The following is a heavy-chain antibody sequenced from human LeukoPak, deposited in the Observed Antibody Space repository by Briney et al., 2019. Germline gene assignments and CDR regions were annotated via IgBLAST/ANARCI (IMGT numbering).Heavy chain of an antibody. CDR1: GYTFTGYY. J-gene: IGHJ4*02. Sequence: ASVKVSCKASGYTFTGYYMHWVRQAPGQGLEWMGWISAYNGNTNYAQKLQGRVTMTTDTSTSTAYMELRSLRSDDTAVYYCARENYYDSSGYYYPFDYWGQGTLVTVSS. V-gene: IGHV1-18*04. CDR2: ISAYNGNT. CDR3: ARENYYDSSGYYYPFDY. D-gene: IGHD3-22*01.